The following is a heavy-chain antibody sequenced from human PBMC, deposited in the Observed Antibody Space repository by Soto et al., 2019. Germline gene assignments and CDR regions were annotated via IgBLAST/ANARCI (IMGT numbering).Heavy chain of an antibody. Sequence: SVKVSCKASGGTFSSYAISWVRQAPGQGLEWMGGIIPIFGTANYAQKFQGRVTITADESTSTAYMELSSLRSEDTAVYYCARDHHDSSGYHPPDYYYYYGMDVCGQRTTVTVSS. CDR3: ARDHHDSSGYHPPDYYYYYGMDV. D-gene: IGHD3-22*01. J-gene: IGHJ6*02. CDR2: IIPIFGTA. CDR1: GGTFSSYA. V-gene: IGHV1-69*13.